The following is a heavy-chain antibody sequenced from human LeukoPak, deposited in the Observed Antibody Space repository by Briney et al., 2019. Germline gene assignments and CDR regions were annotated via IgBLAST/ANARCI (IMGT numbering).Heavy chain of an antibody. Sequence: SETLSLTCTVSGGSISSYYWSWIRQPPGKGLEWIGYIHYSGSTNYNPSLDSRVTISIDTSKNQFSLKLTSLTAADTAVYYCARLLTGSTSWHIDYWGQGTLVTVSS. V-gene: IGHV4-59*08. J-gene: IGHJ4*02. D-gene: IGHD2-2*01. CDR1: GGSISSYY. CDR2: IHYSGST. CDR3: ARLLTGSTSWHIDY.